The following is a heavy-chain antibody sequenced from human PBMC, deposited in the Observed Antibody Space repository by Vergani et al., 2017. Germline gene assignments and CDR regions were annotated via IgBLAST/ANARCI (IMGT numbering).Heavy chain of an antibody. V-gene: IGHV3-23*01. CDR1: GFTFSSYA. CDR3: ARDSFSVAYGSGRYYYYGMDV. CDR2: ISGSGGST. Sequence: EVQLLESGGGLVQPGGSLRLSCAASGFTFSSYAMSWVRQAPGKGLEWVSAISGSGGSTYYADSVKGRFTISRDNSKNTLYLQMNSLRAEDTAVYYCARDSFSVAYGSGRYYYYGMDVWGQGTTVTVSS. J-gene: IGHJ6*02. D-gene: IGHD3-10*01.